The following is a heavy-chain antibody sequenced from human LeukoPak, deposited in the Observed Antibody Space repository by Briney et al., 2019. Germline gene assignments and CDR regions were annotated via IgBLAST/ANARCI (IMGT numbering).Heavy chain of an antibody. J-gene: IGHJ5*02. V-gene: IGHV1-3*01. CDR3: ARDYGDHNWFDP. D-gene: IGHD4-17*01. CDR2: INAGNGNT. Sequence: ASVKVSCKASGYTFTSYAMHWVRRAPGQRLEWMGWINAGNGNTKYSQKFQGRVTITRDTSASTAYMELSSLRSEDTAVYYCARDYGDHNWFDPWGQGTLVTVSS. CDR1: GYTFTSYA.